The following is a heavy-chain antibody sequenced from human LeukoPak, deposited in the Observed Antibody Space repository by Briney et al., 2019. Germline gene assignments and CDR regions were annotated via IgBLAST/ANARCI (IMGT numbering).Heavy chain of an antibody. Sequence: SVKVSCKASGGTFSSYAISWVRQAPGQGLEWMGRIIPILGIANYAQKFQGRVTITADKSTSTAYMELSSLRSEDMAVYYCARSADYYDSSGYSLGYFDYWGQGTLVTVSS. J-gene: IGHJ4*02. CDR2: IIPILGIA. D-gene: IGHD3-22*01. V-gene: IGHV1-69*04. CDR1: GGTFSSYA. CDR3: ARSADYYDSSGYSLGYFDY.